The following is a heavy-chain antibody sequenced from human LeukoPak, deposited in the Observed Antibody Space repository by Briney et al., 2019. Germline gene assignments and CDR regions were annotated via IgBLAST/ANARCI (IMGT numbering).Heavy chain of an antibody. CDR3: ARDYGSGSYDYYGMDV. CDR1: GFTFSNAW. V-gene: IGHV3-21*01. D-gene: IGHD3-10*01. J-gene: IGHJ6*04. Sequence: KSGGSLRLSCAASGFTFSNAWMSWVRQAPGKGLEWVSSISSSSSYIYYADSVKGRFTISRDNAKNSLYLQMNSLRAEDTAVYYCARDYGSGSYDYYGMDVWGKGTTVTVSS. CDR2: ISSSSSYI.